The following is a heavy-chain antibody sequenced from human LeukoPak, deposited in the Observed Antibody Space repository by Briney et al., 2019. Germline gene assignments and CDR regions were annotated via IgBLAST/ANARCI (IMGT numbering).Heavy chain of an antibody. V-gene: IGHV3-15*07. CDR3: ATDFYDST. D-gene: IGHD3-22*01. Sequence: GGSLRLSCATSGFTFSNAWMNWVRQAPGKGLEWVGRIRSNSDGGTIDYAAPVKGRFTLSRDDSQTTLYLQMNSLQTEDTAVYYCATDFYDSTWGQGTLVTVSS. CDR2: IRSNSDGGTI. J-gene: IGHJ5*02. CDR1: GFTFSNAW.